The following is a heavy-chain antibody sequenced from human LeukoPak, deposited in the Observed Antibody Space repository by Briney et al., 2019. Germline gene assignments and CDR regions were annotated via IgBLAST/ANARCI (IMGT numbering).Heavy chain of an antibody. J-gene: IGHJ4*02. CDR1: GFTFSSYW. CDR3: AGGSIAVAGTRNSLDY. CDR2: INSDGRTT. Sequence: GGSLRLSCVASGFTFSSYWMLWVRQAPGKGLVWVSRINSDGRTTKHADSVKGRFTISRDNAQNTLLLQMNSLRAEDTAVYYCAGGSIAVAGTRNSLDYWGQGTLVTVSS. D-gene: IGHD6-19*01. V-gene: IGHV3-74*03.